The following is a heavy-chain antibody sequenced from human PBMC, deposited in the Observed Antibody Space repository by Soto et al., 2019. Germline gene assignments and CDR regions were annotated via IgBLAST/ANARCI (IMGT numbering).Heavy chain of an antibody. CDR1: GFAVSSKY. CDR2: IYGGGTT. Sequence: EVQLVESGGGLIQPGGSLRLSCAASGFAVSSKYMTWVRQAPGKGLEWVSVIYGGGTTHYADSVKGRFTISRDTSKNTLNLQMNSLRAEDTAVYYCVQTTGWPGFDFWGQGTLVTVSS. D-gene: IGHD6-19*01. CDR3: VQTTGWPGFDF. V-gene: IGHV3-53*01. J-gene: IGHJ4*02.